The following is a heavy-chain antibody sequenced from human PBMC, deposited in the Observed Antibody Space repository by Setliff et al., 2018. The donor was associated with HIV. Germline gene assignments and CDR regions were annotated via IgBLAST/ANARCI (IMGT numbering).Heavy chain of an antibody. Sequence: GESLKISCKGSGYSFATYWIAWVRQMPGRGLELMGIIYPGDSDTYYSPSYQGHVTISADKSISTAYLQWTSLKASDTAMYYCARLEQLVPGYYYMDVWGKGTTVTVSS. D-gene: IGHD6-6*01. CDR3: ARLEQLVPGYYYMDV. J-gene: IGHJ6*03. CDR1: GYSFATYW. CDR2: IYPGDSDT. V-gene: IGHV5-51*01.